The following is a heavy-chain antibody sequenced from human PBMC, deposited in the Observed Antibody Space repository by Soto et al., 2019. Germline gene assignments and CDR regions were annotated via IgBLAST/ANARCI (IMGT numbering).Heavy chain of an antibody. CDR1: GFTFSGYW. CDR3: VRGETYSSSWDPLDC. Sequence: EVQLVESGGGLVQPGGSLRLSCAASGFTFSGYWMHWVRQAREKGLEWVSRINSDGSSTTYADSVMGRLTISRDNAKCALYLLMASLGAEDTAVYYCVRGETYSSSWDPLDCWGQGSLVTVSS. J-gene: IGHJ4*02. V-gene: IGHV3-74*01. D-gene: IGHD6-13*01. CDR2: INSDGSST.